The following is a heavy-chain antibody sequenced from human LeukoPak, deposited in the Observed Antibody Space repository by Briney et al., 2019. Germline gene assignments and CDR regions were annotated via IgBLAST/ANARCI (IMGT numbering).Heavy chain of an antibody. Sequence: ASVKVSCKASGYTFTAYYMHWVRQAPGQGLEWMGWINPNSGGTNYSQKFQGRVTMTRDTSISTAYMELSRLRSDDTAVYCCARDYNYYDSSGYRRAFDIWGQGTMVTVSS. V-gene: IGHV1-2*02. CDR1: GYTFTAYY. CDR3: ARDYNYYDSSGYRRAFDI. CDR2: INPNSGGT. J-gene: IGHJ3*02. D-gene: IGHD3-22*01.